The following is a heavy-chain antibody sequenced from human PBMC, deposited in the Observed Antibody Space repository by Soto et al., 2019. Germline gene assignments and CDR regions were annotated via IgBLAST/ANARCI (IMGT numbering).Heavy chain of an antibody. CDR3: ARTRSGISNYYYYMDV. D-gene: IGHD3-10*01. V-gene: IGHV1-8*01. CDR2: MNPNSGNT. Sequence: ASVKVSSKASGYTFTSYDMNWVRQATGQGLEWMGWMNPNSGNTGYAQKFQGRVTMTRNTSISTAYMELSSLRSEDTAVYYCARTRSGISNYYYYMDVWGKGTTVTVSS. CDR1: GYTFTSYD. J-gene: IGHJ6*03.